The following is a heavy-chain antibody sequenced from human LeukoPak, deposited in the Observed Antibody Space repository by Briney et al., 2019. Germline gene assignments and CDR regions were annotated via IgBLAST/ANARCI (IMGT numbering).Heavy chain of an antibody. D-gene: IGHD4-23*01. CDR1: GFTFSSYS. CDR2: ISSSSSYI. V-gene: IGHV3-21*01. J-gene: IGHJ3*02. CDR3: ARNPTARGGLGAFDI. Sequence: PGGSLRLSCAASGFTFSSYSMNWVRQAPGRGLEWVSSISSSSSYIYYADSVKGRFTISRDNSKNTLYLQMNSLRAEDTAVYYCARNPTARGGLGAFDIWGQGTMVTVSS.